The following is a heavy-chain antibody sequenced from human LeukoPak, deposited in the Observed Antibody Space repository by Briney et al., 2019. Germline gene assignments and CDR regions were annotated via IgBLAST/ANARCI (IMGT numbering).Heavy chain of an antibody. D-gene: IGHD2-2*01. CDR3: ARVSCTSTSRPGWIDP. Sequence: SETLSLTCTVSGGSISRYYWSWIRQPPGKGLDWIGYIYYSGTTNYNPSLKSRVTISLDTSKKQLSLKLSSVTAADTAVYYCARVSCTSTSRPGWIDPWGQGTLVTVSS. V-gene: IGHV4-59*13. CDR2: IYYSGTT. CDR1: GGSISRYY. J-gene: IGHJ5*02.